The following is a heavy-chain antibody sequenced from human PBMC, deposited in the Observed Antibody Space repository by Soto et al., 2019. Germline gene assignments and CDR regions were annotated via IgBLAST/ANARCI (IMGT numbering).Heavy chain of an antibody. CDR3: ARYCAYDSVYYCSSDRLDY. D-gene: IGHD3-22*01. J-gene: IGHJ4*02. V-gene: IGHV3-7*01. CDR1: GFAFDEYF. Sequence: VQLVESGGGLVQPGGSLRLSCAASGFAFDEYFMTWVRQAPGKGLEWVATVDQHGSAKYYVDSVKGRFTISRDNAKNSLYVQKNSLRGEDTAIYYCARYCAYDSVYYCSSDRLDYWGQGTLVTVSS. CDR2: VDQHGSAK.